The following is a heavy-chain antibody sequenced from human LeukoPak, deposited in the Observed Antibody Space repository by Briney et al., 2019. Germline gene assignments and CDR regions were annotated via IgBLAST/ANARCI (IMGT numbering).Heavy chain of an antibody. CDR2: IKQGEGDK. CDR1: GFTFSDSS. CDR3: ARGGLFGTLDY. J-gene: IGHJ4*02. D-gene: IGHD3-3*01. V-gene: IGHV3-7*01. Sequence: GESLKISCVASGFTFSDSSMSWARQAPGKGLEWLANIKQGEGDKFYLESVMGRFTISRDNGNNSLFLQLTSLRVEDTAVYYCARGGLFGTLDYWGQGTLVTVSS.